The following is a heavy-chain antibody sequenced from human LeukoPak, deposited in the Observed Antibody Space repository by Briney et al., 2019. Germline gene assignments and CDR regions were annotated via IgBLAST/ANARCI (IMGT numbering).Heavy chain of an antibody. D-gene: IGHD2-2*01. Sequence: GGSLRLSCAASGFNFSSYAMTWVRQAPGKGLEWISGVTGPSSNTYYADSVKGRFTISRDNSKNMLYLEMNSLRVEDTAIYYCAKDRSSSTSCSNYWGRGTLVTVSS. CDR3: AKDRSSSTSCSNY. V-gene: IGHV3-23*01. J-gene: IGHJ4*01. CDR2: VTGPSSNT. CDR1: GFNFSSYA.